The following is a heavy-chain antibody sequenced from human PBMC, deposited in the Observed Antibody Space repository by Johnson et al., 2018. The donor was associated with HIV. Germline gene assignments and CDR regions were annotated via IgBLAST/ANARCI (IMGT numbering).Heavy chain of an antibody. CDR3: ARAAGSRLVLGRSGAFDI. V-gene: IGHV3-11*04. CDR1: GFTFSDYY. J-gene: IGHJ3*02. Sequence: QVQLVESGGGVVQPGRSLRLSCAASGFTFSDYYMNWIRQAPGKGLEWVSYISSSGSAIYYADSVKGRFTISRDNAKNSLSLQMTSLRAEDTAMYYCARAAGSRLVLGRSGAFDIWGQGTMVTVSS. CDR2: ISSSGSAI. D-gene: IGHD3-10*01.